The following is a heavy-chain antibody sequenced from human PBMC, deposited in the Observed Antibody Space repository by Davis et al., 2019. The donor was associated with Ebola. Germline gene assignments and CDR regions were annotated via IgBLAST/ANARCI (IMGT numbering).Heavy chain of an antibody. V-gene: IGHV1-18*01. CDR1: GYTFTSYG. J-gene: IGHJ6*02. CDR2: ISAYNGNT. D-gene: IGHD1-7*01. CDR3: ARDRDLELTGYYYYYGMDV. Sequence: AASVKVSCKASGYTFTSYGISWVRQAPGQGLEWMGWISAYNGNTNYAQKLQGRVTMTTDTSTSTAYMELRSLRSDDTAVYYCARDRDLELTGYYYYYGMDVWGQGTTVTVSS.